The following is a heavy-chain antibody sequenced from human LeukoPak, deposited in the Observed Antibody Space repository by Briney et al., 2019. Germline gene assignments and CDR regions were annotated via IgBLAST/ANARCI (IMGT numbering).Heavy chain of an antibody. D-gene: IGHD3-9*01. J-gene: IGHJ5*02. CDR2: SRPTDGRK. Sequence: GASVKICFNRAGYTFINHYIHWLRHAPGQGNERVGGSRPTDGRKSYAQNFQGRLSMTSDTSTSTAYMELSSLRSEDTAMYYCTRTINSWFDPWVQGTPVSDSS. CDR3: TRTINSWFDP. CDR1: GYTFINHY. V-gene: IGHV1-46*01.